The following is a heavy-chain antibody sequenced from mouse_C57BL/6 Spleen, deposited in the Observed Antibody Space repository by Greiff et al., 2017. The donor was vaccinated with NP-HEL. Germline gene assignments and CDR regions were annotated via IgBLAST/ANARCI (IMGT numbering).Heavy chain of an antibody. CDR1: GYSFTDYN. J-gene: IGHJ1*03. CDR3: ARFTTVERYFDV. V-gene: IGHV1-39*01. CDR2: IYPNYGTT. D-gene: IGHD1-1*01. Sequence: VQLQQSGPELVKPGASVKISCKASGYSFTDYNMNWVKQSNGKSLEWIGVIYPNYGTTSYNQKFKGKATLTVDKSSSTAYMQLNSLTSEDSAVDYCARFTTVERYFDVWGTGTTVTVSS.